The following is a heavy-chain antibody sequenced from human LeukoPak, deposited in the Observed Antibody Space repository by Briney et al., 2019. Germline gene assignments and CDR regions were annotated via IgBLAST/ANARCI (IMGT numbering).Heavy chain of an antibody. D-gene: IGHD3-10*01. Sequence: GGSLRLSCAASGFTFSNAWMSWVRQAPGKGLEWVGRIKSKTDGGTTDYAAPVKGRFTISRDDSKNTLYLQMNSLKTEDTAVYYRTTLSGSYYGRDYWGQGTLVTVSS. CDR3: TTLSGSYYGRDY. CDR1: GFTFSNAW. CDR2: IKSKTDGGTT. V-gene: IGHV3-15*01. J-gene: IGHJ4*02.